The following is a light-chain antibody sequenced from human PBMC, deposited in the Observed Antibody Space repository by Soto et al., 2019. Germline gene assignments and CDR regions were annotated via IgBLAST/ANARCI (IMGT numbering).Light chain of an antibody. CDR2: GAS. CDR3: HQYNNRPPRYT. J-gene: IGKJ2*01. CDR1: QGVSSS. V-gene: IGKV3D-15*01. Sequence: EIVMTQSPATLSVSPGDRATLSCRASQGVSSSLSWYQQKPGQAPRLLINGASTRATGIPARFIGSGAWTEVSLPIISLQSEDVVVYYCHQYNNRPPRYTFGQGTKLEIQ.